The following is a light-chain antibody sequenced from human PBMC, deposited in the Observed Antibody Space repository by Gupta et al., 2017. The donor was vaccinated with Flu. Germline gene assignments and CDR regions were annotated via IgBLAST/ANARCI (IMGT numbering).Light chain of an antibody. CDR1: QSVSSY. CDR3: QQRSNWPPIT. Sequence: EIVLTQSPATLSLSPGERATLSCRASQSVSSYLAWYQQKHGQAPRLLIYDASNRATCIPARFSGSGSGTDFTLTISSLEPEDFAVYYCQQRSNWPPITFGQGTRLEIK. V-gene: IGKV3-11*01. J-gene: IGKJ5*01. CDR2: DAS.